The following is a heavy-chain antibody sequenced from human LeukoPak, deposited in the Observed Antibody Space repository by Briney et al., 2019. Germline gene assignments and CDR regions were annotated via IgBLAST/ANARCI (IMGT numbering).Heavy chain of an antibody. J-gene: IGHJ4*02. CDR2: ISGSGVNT. CDR3: AKGVAGHNFFDY. V-gene: IGHV3-23*01. D-gene: IGHD5-24*01. CDR1: GFTFSSYG. Sequence: PGGSLRLSCAASGFTFSSYGMNWVRQAPGKGLEWVSGISGSGVNTYYADSVKGRFTISRDNSKNTLYLQMNSLRAEDTAVYYCAKGVAGHNFFDYWGQGTLVTVSS.